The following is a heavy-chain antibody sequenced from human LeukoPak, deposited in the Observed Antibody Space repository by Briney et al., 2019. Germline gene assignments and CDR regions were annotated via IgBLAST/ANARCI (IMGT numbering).Heavy chain of an antibody. CDR1: GGSISSGGYS. CDR2: IYHSGST. V-gene: IGHV4-30-2*01. D-gene: IGHD2-2*01. CDR3: ARANIVVVPGYFDY. Sequence: SETLSLTCAVSGGSISSGGYSWSWIRPPPGKGLEWVGYIYHSGSTYYNPSLKRRVTISVDRSKNQFSLKLSSVTAADTAVYYCARANIVVVPGYFDYWGQGTLVTVSS. J-gene: IGHJ4*02.